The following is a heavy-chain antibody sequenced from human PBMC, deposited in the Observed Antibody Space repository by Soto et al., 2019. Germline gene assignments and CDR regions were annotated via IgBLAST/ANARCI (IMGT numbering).Heavy chain of an antibody. CDR2: ITGSGDDT. D-gene: IGHD6-6*01. CDR1: GFTFSSYA. J-gene: IGHJ4*02. V-gene: IGHV3-23*01. Sequence: ESGGGLVEPGGSLRLSCEASGFTFSSYAMGWVRQAPVRGLEWLSAITGSGDDTYSVDSVKGRFTISRDNSRNTLYLQMNSLRAEDTAIYYCAKLGSSSWSPHYYFDYWGQGTLVAVSS. CDR3: AKLGSSSWSPHYYFDY.